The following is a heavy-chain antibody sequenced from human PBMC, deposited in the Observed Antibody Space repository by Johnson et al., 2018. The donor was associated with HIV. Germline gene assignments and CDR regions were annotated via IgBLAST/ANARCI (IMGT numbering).Heavy chain of an antibody. CDR3: TTQAYCGGDCYDDAFDI. V-gene: IGHV3-15*01. CDR1: GFTFSNAW. J-gene: IGHJ3*02. CDR2: IKSKTDGGTT. D-gene: IGHD2-21*01. Sequence: VQLVESGGGLVKPGGSLRLSCAASGFTFSNAWMSWVRQAPGKGLEWVGRIKSKTDGGTTDYAAPVKGSFTISRDDSKNTLYLQMNSLKTEDTAVYYCTTQAYCGGDCYDDAFDIWGQGTMVTVSS.